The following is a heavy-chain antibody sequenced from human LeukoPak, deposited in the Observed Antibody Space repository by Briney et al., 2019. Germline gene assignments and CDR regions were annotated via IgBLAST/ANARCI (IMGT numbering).Heavy chain of an antibody. J-gene: IGHJ3*01. CDR1: GFTFSSFA. CDR2: ISGRGDGT. V-gene: IGHV3-23*01. CDR3: AKAEYCSSTTCYAFDV. D-gene: IGHD2-2*01. Sequence: GGSLRLSCAASGFTFSSFAISWVRQGPAKGLEWVASISGRGDGTSYADSVKGRFTISRDNTKNTLYLQMNSLRAEDTAAYYCAKAEYCSSTTCYAFDVWGQGTMVTVSS.